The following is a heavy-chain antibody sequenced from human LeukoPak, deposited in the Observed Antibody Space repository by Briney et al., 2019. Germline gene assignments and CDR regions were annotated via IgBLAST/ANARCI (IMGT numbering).Heavy chain of an antibody. D-gene: IGHD6-13*01. CDR3: ARQAVAAAVDY. Sequence: ASVKVSCKASGYTFTGYYMHWVRQAPGQGLEWMGWINPNSGGTNYAQKFQGWVTMTRDTSKNQFSLKLSSVTAADTAVYYCARQAVAAAVDYWGQGTLVTVSS. J-gene: IGHJ4*02. V-gene: IGHV1-2*04. CDR1: GYTFTGYY. CDR2: INPNSGGT.